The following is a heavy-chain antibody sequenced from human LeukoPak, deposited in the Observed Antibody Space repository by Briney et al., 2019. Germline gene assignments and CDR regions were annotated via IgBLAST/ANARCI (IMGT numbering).Heavy chain of an antibody. J-gene: IGHJ4*02. CDR1: GGSISSYY. V-gene: IGHV4-59*01. CDR2: MYYSGST. D-gene: IGHD2-8*01. Sequence: SETLSLTCTVSGGSISSYYWSWIRQPPWKGLEWIGYMYYSGSTNYNPSLKSRVTMSVDTSKNHFSLKMSSVTAADTAVYYCARDIGGRYSWYYFDYWGQGTLVTVSS. CDR3: ARDIGGRYSWYYFDY.